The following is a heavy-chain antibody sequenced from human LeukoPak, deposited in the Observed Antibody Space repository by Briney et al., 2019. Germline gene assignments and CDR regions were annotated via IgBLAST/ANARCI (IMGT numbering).Heavy chain of an antibody. D-gene: IGHD6-19*01. Sequence: SETLSLTCAVYGGSFSGYYWSWIRQPPGKGLEWIGEINHSGSTNYNPSLKSRVTISVDTSRNQFSLKLSSVTAADTAVYYCARHDPPQWLENDYWGQGTLVTVSS. CDR1: GGSFSGYY. J-gene: IGHJ4*02. CDR2: INHSGST. CDR3: ARHDPPQWLENDY. V-gene: IGHV4-34*01.